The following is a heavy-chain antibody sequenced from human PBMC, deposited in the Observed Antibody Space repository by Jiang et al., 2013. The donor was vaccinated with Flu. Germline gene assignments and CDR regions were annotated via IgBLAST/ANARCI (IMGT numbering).Heavy chain of an antibody. J-gene: IGHJ4*02. CDR3: VSERQTGEVVFFAF. CDR1: GYTFTTYG. CDR2: ISAYYGST. D-gene: IGHD3-3*01. Sequence: EVKKPGASVKVSCKTSGYTFTTYGLSWVRQAPGQGLEWMGWISAYYGSTNYAENLQGRVTMTRDTSTSTAYMELRSLRSDDTAVYYCVSERQTGEVVFFAFWGQGTLVTVSS. V-gene: IGHV1-18*01.